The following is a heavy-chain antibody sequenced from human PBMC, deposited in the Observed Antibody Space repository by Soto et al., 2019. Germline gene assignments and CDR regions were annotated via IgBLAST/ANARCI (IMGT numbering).Heavy chain of an antibody. D-gene: IGHD2-15*01. V-gene: IGHV1-2*04. CDR3: ARSMGYCSGGSCYSYAFDI. J-gene: IGHJ3*02. Sequence: ASVKVSCKASGYTFTGYYMHWVRQAPGQGLEWMGWINPNSGGTNYAQKFQGWVTMTRDTSIITAYMELSRLRSDDTAVYYCARSMGYCSGGSCYSYAFDIWGQGTMVTVSS. CDR1: GYTFTGYY. CDR2: INPNSGGT.